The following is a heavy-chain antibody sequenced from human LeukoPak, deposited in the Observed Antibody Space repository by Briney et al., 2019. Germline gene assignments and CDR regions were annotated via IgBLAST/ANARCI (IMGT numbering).Heavy chain of an antibody. D-gene: IGHD5-18*01. CDR3: ARVGSYGGLDY. CDR1: GYTFTDYY. J-gene: IGHJ4*02. CDR2: INPNSGGT. Sequence: GASVKVSCKASGYTFTDYYMHWVRQAPGQGLEWMERINPNSGGTNYAQKFQGRVTMTRDTSINTAYMELSRLRSDDTAVYYCARVGSYGGLDYWGQGPLVTVSS. V-gene: IGHV1-2*06.